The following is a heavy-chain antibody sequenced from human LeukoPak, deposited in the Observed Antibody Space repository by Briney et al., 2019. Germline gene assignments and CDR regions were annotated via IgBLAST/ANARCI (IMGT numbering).Heavy chain of an antibody. D-gene: IGHD6-13*01. CDR3: ARGFGSSWYGYYYYYYMDV. V-gene: IGHV4-34*01. J-gene: IGHJ6*03. CDR1: GGSFSGYY. CDR2: IYYSGST. Sequence: PSETLSLTCAVYGGSFSGYYWSWIRQPPGKGLDWIGSIYYSGSTYYNPSLKRRVTISVDTSKNQFSLKLNSVTAADTAVYYCARGFGSSWYGYYYYYYMDVWGKGTTVTVSS.